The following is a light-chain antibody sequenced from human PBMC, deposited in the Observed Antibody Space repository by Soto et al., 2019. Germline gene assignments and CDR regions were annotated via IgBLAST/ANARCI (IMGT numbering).Light chain of an antibody. J-gene: IGLJ1*01. V-gene: IGLV2-11*01. CDR2: DVS. Sequence: QSALTQPRSVSGSPGQSVTISCTGTSSDVGGYNYVSWYQQHPGKAPKLMIYDVSKRPSGVPDRFSGSKSGNTASLTISGLQAEDEAEYYCCSYAGSYKVFGTATKLTVL. CDR1: SSDVGGYNY. CDR3: CSYAGSYKV.